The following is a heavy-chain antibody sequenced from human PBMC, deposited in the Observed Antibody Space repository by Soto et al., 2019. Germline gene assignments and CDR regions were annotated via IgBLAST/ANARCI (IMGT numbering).Heavy chain of an antibody. CDR3: AREFSAYYDFWSGPRGWFDP. V-gene: IGHV4-31*03. CDR2: IYYSGST. D-gene: IGHD3-3*01. CDR1: GGSISSGGYY. J-gene: IGHJ5*02. Sequence: SETLSLTCTASGGSISSGGYYWSWIRQHPGKGLEWIGYIYYSGSTYYNPSLKSRVTISVDTSKNQFSLKLSSVTAADTAVYYCAREFSAYYDFWSGPRGWFDPWGQGTLVTVSS.